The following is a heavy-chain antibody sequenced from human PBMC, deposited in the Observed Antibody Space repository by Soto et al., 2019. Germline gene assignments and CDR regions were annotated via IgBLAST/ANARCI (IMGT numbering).Heavy chain of an antibody. J-gene: IGHJ6*02. CDR1: GDSVGNGPYY. V-gene: IGHV4-61*01. Sequence: QVRLQESGPGLVKPSEPLSLSCLVSGDSVGNGPYYWSWIRQSPGEGREWIGYIYYSGSTNVNPSLESRVNISIDMSKNQFFLELRSVTAADAAVYFCARVGSSCHSGGCYYYYGLGVWGQGTTVAISS. CDR2: IYYSGST. D-gene: IGHD1-26*01. CDR3: ARVGSSCHSGGCYYYYGLGV.